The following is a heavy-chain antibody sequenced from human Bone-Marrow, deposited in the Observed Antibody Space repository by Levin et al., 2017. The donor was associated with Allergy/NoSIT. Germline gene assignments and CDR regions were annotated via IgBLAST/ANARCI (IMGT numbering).Heavy chain of an antibody. D-gene: IGHD6-6*01. J-gene: IGHJ3*02. Sequence: ASVKVSCKGSGYSFTSHWIGWVRQMPGKGLEWMGIIYPGDSDTRYSPSFQGQVFISVDKSTSTAYLQWSSLEASDTAMYYCARHGSLALRRDAFDSWGQGTMVSVSS. CDR1: GYSFTSHW. V-gene: IGHV5-51*01. CDR2: IYPGDSDT. CDR3: ARHGSLALRRDAFDS.